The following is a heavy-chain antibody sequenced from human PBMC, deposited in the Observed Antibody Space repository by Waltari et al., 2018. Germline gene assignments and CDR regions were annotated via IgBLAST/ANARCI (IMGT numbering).Heavy chain of an antibody. V-gene: IGHV3-21*01. CDR1: GFTFGSYN. J-gene: IGHJ4*02. D-gene: IGHD2-2*01. CDR3: ARGDLGYCSTARCFDFDS. CDR2: ISASSVYI. Sequence: GGGLVKPGGSLRLSCEASGFTFGSYNMHWVRQAPGKGLEWVSSISASSVYIYYADSVKGRFTISRDNAKNSLYLEMKSLGADDTAVYYCARGDLGYCSTARCFDFDSWGQGTLVTVSS.